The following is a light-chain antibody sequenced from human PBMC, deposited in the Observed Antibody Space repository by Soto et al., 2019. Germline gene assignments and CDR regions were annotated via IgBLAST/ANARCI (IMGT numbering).Light chain of an antibody. V-gene: IGKV3-15*01. CDR3: QQYDDWRLLT. J-gene: IGKJ4*01. CDR2: GAS. CDR1: QSVSSH. Sequence: EVMMTQSPATLSVSPGGRATLSCRASQSVSSHWAWYQQKPGQAPRLLIYGASTRASGVPARFSGSGSGTEFTLTISSLQSEDFAIYYCQQYDDWRLLTFGGGTKVEI.